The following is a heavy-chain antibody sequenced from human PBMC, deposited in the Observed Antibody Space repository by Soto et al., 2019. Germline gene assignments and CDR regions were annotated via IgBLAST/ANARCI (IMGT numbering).Heavy chain of an antibody. V-gene: IGHV4-30-4*01. CDR2: IYYSGST. CDR3: ARDTAYCCCDCYPGVGNWFVP. J-gene: IGHJ5*02. D-gene: IGHD2-21*02. CDR1: GGSISSGDYY. Sequence: SETLSLTCTVSGGSISSGDYYWSWIRQPPGKGLEWIGYIYYSGSTYYNPSLKSRVTISVDTSKNQFSLKLSSVTAADTAVYYCARDTAYCCCDCYPGVGNWFVPLGQGTLVTVSS.